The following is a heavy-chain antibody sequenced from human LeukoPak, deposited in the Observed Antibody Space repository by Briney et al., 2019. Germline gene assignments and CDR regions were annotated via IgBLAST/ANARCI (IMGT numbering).Heavy chain of an antibody. Sequence: LSGGSLRLSCAASGFTFSSYWMHWVRQAPGKGLVWVSRINTIGSSTPYADSVKGRFSISRDNAKNTLYLQMNSLRAEDTAVYYCVRVVYGDYLFDYWGQGTLVTVSS. D-gene: IGHD4-17*01. V-gene: IGHV3-74*01. CDR3: VRVVYGDYLFDY. CDR2: INTIGSST. J-gene: IGHJ4*02. CDR1: GFTFSSYW.